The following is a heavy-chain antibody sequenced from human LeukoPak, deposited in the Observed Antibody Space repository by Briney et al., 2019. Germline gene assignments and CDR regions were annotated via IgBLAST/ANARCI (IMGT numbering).Heavy chain of an antibody. CDR1: GGSISSYY. CDR2: IYTSGST. Sequence: SETLSLTCTVSGGSISSYYWSWIRQPAGKGLKWIGRIYTSGSTNYNPSLKSQVTMSVDTSKNQFSLKLSSVTAADTAVYYCAREGIVVVPAAIYYYYYMDVWGKGTTVTVSS. CDR3: AREGIVVVPAAIYYYYYMDV. J-gene: IGHJ6*03. D-gene: IGHD2-2*01. V-gene: IGHV4-4*07.